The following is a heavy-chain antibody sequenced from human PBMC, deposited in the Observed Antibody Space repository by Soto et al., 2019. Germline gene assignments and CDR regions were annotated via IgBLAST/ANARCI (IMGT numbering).Heavy chain of an antibody. V-gene: IGHV1-2*02. CDR3: ARGGGVGVAGSAAFDM. Sequence: QLHLVQSGAVVKKPGASVTVSCSASGYPVTAYYMHWVRQAPGRGLEWMGGINPATGAAKYTQTFQGRVTMTSDTSTSTVFMELSGLTSEDKAVFYCARGGGVGVAGSAAFDMWGQGTLVTVSS. J-gene: IGHJ3*02. CDR1: GYPVTAYY. CDR2: INPATGAA. D-gene: IGHD3-3*01.